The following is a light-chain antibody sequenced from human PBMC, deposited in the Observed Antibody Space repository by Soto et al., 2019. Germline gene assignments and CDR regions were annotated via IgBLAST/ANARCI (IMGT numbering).Light chain of an antibody. CDR2: DVS. Sequence: QSALTQPASVSGSPGQSITISCTGTNSDVGGYNYVSWYQHHPGKAPKLMIYDVSDRPSGVSNRFSGSKSGNTASLTISGLQAEDEADYYCSSYRSGSSHVFGTGTKVTVL. CDR1: NSDVGGYNY. V-gene: IGLV2-14*03. CDR3: SSYRSGSSHV. J-gene: IGLJ1*01.